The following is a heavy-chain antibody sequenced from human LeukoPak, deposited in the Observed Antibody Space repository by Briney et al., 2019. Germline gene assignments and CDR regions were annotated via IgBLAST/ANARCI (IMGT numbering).Heavy chain of an antibody. V-gene: IGHV3-23*01. Sequence: PGASLRLSCAAPGFTFSNYAMTWVRQAPGKGLEWVSGISDSGSNTYYADSAKGRFTISRDNSKNTLYLQMNSLRTEDTAVYYCAKVTTWYSDLWGRGTLVTISS. CDR1: GFTFSNYA. J-gene: IGHJ2*01. CDR3: AKVTTWYSDL. CDR2: ISDSGSNT. D-gene: IGHD1-14*01.